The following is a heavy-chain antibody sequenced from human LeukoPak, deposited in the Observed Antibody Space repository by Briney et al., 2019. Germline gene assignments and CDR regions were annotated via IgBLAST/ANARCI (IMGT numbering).Heavy chain of an antibody. CDR1: GGSISSYY. CDR3: ARGDSSSSNWFDP. J-gene: IGHJ5*02. D-gene: IGHD3-22*01. V-gene: IGHV4-59*01. CDR2: IYYSGST. Sequence: PSETLSLTCTVSGGSISSYYWSWIRQPPGRGLEWIGYIYYSGSTNYNPSLKSRVTISVDTSKNQFSLKLSSVTAADTAVYYCARGDSSSSNWFDPWGQGTLVTVSS.